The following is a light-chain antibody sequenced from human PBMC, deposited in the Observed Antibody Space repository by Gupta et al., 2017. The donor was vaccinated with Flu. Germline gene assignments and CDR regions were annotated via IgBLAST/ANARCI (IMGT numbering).Light chain of an antibody. V-gene: IGKV4-1*01. Sequence: SQESGVPDRFSGSGSGTDFTLTISSVEPEDVVVYYCQQDYGLPFSFGHGTKVDIK. CDR3: QQDYGLPFS. J-gene: IGKJ3*01.